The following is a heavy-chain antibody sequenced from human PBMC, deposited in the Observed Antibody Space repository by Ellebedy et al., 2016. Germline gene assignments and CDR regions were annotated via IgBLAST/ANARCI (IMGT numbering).Heavy chain of an antibody. D-gene: IGHD2-21*02. V-gene: IGHV3-66*01. CDR3: ARDRRVVTGGYYYYYGMDV. CDR2: ISGSGGST. CDR1: GFTVSSNY. J-gene: IGHJ6*02. Sequence: GESLKISCAAFGFTVSSNYMSWVRQAPGKGLEWVSVISGSGGSTYYADSVKGRFTISRDNSKNTLYLQMNSLRAEDTAVYYCARDRRVVTGGYYYYYGMDVWGQGTTVTVSS.